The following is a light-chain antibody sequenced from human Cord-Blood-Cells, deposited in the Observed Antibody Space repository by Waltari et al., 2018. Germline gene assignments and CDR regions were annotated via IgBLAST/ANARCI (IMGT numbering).Light chain of an antibody. J-gene: IGLJ1*01. CDR2: EVS. Sequence: QSALTQPASVSGSPGQSITISCTGTSSDVGGSNYVSWYQQHPGKAPKLRIYEVSHRPPGVSNRFSGSKSGNTASLPISGLQAEDEADYYCSSYTSSSTYVFGTGTKVTVL. V-gene: IGLV2-14*01. CDR1: SSDVGGSNY. CDR3: SSYTSSSTYV.